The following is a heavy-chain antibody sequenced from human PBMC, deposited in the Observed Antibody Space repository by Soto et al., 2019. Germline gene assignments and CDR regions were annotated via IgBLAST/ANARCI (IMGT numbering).Heavy chain of an antibody. Sequence: SETLSLTCTVSGGSISSGDYYWSWIRQPPGKGLEWIGYIYYSGSTYYNPSLKSRVTISVDTSKNQFSLKLSSVTAADTAVYYCARGHYYGSGRLSYNWSEPWGQGPLVTVSS. D-gene: IGHD3-10*01. V-gene: IGHV4-30-4*01. CDR1: GGSISSGDYY. CDR3: ARGHYYGSGRLSYNWSEP. J-gene: IGHJ5*02. CDR2: IYYSGST.